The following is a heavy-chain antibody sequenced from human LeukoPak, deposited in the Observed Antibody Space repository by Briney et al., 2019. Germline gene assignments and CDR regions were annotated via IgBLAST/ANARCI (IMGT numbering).Heavy chain of an antibody. CDR1: GGSFSGYY. CDR3: ARGYCSGGSCYQPFDY. CDR2: INHSGST. D-gene: IGHD2-15*01. J-gene: IGHJ4*02. Sequence: PSETLSLTCAVYGGSFSGYYWSWIRQPPGKGLEWIGEINHSGSTNYNPSLKSRVTISVDRSKNQFSLNLNSVTAADTAVYYCARGYCSGGSCYQPFDYWGQGTLVTVSS. V-gene: IGHV4-34*01.